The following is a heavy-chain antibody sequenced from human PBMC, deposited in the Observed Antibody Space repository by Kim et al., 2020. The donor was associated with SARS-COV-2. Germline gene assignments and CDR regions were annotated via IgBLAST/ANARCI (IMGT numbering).Heavy chain of an antibody. Sequence: GGSLRLTCAASGFTFSSYWMHWVRQAPGKGLVWVSRINSDGSSTSYADSVKGRFTISRDNAKNTLYLQMNSLRAEDTAVYYCARDSSGYLTVWYFDLWGRGTLVTVSS. J-gene: IGHJ2*01. V-gene: IGHV3-74*01. CDR1: GFTFSSYW. CDR3: ARDSSGYLTVWYFDL. CDR2: INSDGSST. D-gene: IGHD6-19*01.